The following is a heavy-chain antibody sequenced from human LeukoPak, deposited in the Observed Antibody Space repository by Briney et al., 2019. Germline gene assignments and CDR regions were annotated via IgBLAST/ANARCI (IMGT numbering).Heavy chain of an antibody. Sequence: SVKVSFTASGYTFTVYYIHWVRQAPGQGLEWMGGIIPMFGIANYAQKFQGRVTITADESTSTAYMELSSLRSEDTAVYYCARDRPYTGGWRGFDYWGQGTLVTVSS. CDR3: ARDRPYTGGWRGFDY. V-gene: IGHV1-69*13. D-gene: IGHD6-19*01. CDR1: GYTFTVYY. J-gene: IGHJ4*02. CDR2: IIPMFGIA.